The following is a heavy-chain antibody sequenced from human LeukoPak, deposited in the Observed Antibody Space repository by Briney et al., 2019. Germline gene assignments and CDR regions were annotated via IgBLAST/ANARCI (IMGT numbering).Heavy chain of an antibody. D-gene: IGHD6-13*01. Sequence: GGSLRLSCAASGFTFSAYDMHWVRQAPGKGLEWVAVISYDGNKIYYEDSVKGRFTISRDNSKNTLYLQMKSLRAEDTAVYYCAKDTASAAGQPLYYGMDVWGQGTTVTVSS. V-gene: IGHV3-30*18. J-gene: IGHJ6*02. CDR3: AKDTASAAGQPLYYGMDV. CDR2: ISYDGNKI. CDR1: GFTFSAYD.